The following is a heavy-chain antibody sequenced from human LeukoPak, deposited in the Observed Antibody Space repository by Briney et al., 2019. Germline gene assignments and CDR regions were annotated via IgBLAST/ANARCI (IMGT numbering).Heavy chain of an antibody. CDR2: ISGSSGII. D-gene: IGHD3-22*01. J-gene: IGHJ6*02. V-gene: IGHV3-48*01. Sequence: GGSLRLSCAASGFTFNTYTMNWVRQAPGKGLEWVSYISGSSGIIDYADSVRGRFTISRDNAKNSLYLQMNSLRAEDTAVYYCARGPEDSSAGPPLPDPRYYYYGMDVWGQGTTVTVSS. CDR1: GFTFNTYT. CDR3: ARGPEDSSAGPPLPDPRYYYYGMDV.